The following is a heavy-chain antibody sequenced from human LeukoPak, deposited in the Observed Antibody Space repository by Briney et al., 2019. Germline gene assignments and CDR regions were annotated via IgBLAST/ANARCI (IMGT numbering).Heavy chain of an antibody. CDR2: TYYRSNWYD. CDR3: ARDLGTSGWYTFDF. CDR1: GDIVSSKNGA. Sequence: SHTLSLTCALCGDIVSSKNGAWHWIRQSPSRGLEWLERTYYRSNWYDDYADSVKGRITISPDTSKNQFSLHVYSVTPEDTAVYYCARDLGTSGWYTFDFWGQGTLVTVSS. J-gene: IGHJ4*02. V-gene: IGHV6-1*01. D-gene: IGHD6-19*01.